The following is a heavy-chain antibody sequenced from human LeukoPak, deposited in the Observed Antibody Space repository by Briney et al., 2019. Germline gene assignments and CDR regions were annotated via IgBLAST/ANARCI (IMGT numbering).Heavy chain of an antibody. D-gene: IGHD1-26*01. Sequence: PSETLSLTCTVSGGSISSSSYYWGWIRQPPGKGLEWIGSIYYSGSTYYNPSLKSRVTISVDTSKNQFSLKLSSVTAADTAVYYCATTGLVGATRKGFDYWGQGTLVTVSS. J-gene: IGHJ4*02. CDR3: ATTGLVGATRKGFDY. CDR1: GGSISSSSYY. V-gene: IGHV4-39*01. CDR2: IYYSGST.